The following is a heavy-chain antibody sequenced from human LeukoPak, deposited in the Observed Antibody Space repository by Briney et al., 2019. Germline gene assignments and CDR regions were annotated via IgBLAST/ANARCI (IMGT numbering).Heavy chain of an antibody. Sequence: SETLSLTCAVYGGSFSGYYWSWIRQPPGKGLEWIGGINHSGSTNYNPSLKSRVTISVDTSKNQFSLKLSSVTAADTAVYYCARGQDYYDSSGYYSLDYWGQGTLVTVSS. CDR3: ARGQDYYDSSGYYSLDY. V-gene: IGHV4-34*01. CDR1: GGSFSGYY. D-gene: IGHD3-22*01. J-gene: IGHJ4*02. CDR2: INHSGST.